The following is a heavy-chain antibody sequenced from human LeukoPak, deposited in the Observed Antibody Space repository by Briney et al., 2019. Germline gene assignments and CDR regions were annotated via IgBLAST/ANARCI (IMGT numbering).Heavy chain of an antibody. CDR2: IYYSGTT. Sequence: SETLSLTCTVSGGSISNYYWSWIRQPPGKGLEWIGYIYYSGTTNYSPSLKSRVTISVDTSKNQFSLKLSSVTAADTAVYYCAKDRYGAYDFVCWGQGTLVTVSS. V-gene: IGHV4-59*01. CDR1: GGSISNYY. CDR3: AKDRYGAYDFVC. D-gene: IGHD5-12*01. J-gene: IGHJ4*02.